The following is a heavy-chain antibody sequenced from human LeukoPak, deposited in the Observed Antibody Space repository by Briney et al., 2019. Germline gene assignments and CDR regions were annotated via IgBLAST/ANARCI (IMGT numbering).Heavy chain of an antibody. CDR3: ARGLHHGSYYYGMDV. J-gene: IGHJ6*02. CDR2: IIPILGIA. V-gene: IGHV1-69*02. D-gene: IGHD1-14*01. Sequence: SVKLSCKASGGTFSSYTISWVRQPPGQGLEWMGRIIPILGIANYAQKFQGRVTITADKSTSTAYMELSSLRSEDTAVYHCARGLHHGSYYYGMDVWGQGTTVTVSS. CDR1: GGTFSSYT.